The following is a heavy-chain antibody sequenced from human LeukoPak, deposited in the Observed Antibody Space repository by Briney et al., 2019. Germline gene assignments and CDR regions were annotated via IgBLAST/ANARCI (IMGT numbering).Heavy chain of an antibody. J-gene: IGHJ4*02. CDR3: ARGGFYYDSSGYYLFDY. CDR1: GFTFSSYW. V-gene: IGHV3-74*01. Sequence: PGRSLRLSCAASGFTFSSYWMHWVRQAPGKGLVWVSRINSDGSSTSYADSVKGRFTISRDNAKNTLYLQMNSLRAEDTAVYYCARGGFYYDSSGYYLFDYWGQGTLVTVSS. CDR2: INSDGSST. D-gene: IGHD3-22*01.